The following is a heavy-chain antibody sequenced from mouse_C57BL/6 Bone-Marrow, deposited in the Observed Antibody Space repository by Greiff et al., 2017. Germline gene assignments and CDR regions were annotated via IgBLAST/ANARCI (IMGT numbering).Heavy chain of an antibody. J-gene: IGHJ2*01. CDR1: GYTFTSYW. Sequence: QVQLQQSGAELVMPGASVKLSCKASGYTFTSYWMHWVKQRPGQGLEWIGEIDPSDSYTNYNQKFKGKSTLTVDKSSSTAYMQLSSLTSEDSAVYYCARSVTTVPSFDYWGQGTTLTGSS. D-gene: IGHD1-1*01. CDR3: ARSVTTVPSFDY. V-gene: IGHV1-69*01. CDR2: IDPSDSYT.